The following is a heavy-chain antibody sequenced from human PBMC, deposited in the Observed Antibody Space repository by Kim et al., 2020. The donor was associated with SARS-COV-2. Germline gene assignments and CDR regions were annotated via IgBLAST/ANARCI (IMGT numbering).Heavy chain of an antibody. CDR3: ANYRSGYYEWY. V-gene: IGHV3-23*01. D-gene: IGHD3-22*01. J-gene: IGHJ4*01. CDR1: KFTFGDYD. CDR2: ISGSGNLA. Sequence: GGSLRLSCAASKFTFGDYDMSWVRQAPGTGLEWVSAISGSGNLAFYANSVKGRFTISRDNSTNTLYLQMNSLRAEETAVYYCANYRSGYYEWYWGHGTLVTVSS.